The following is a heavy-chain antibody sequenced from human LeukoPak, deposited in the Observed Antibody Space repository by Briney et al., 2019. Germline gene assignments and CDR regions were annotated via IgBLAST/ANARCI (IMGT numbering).Heavy chain of an antibody. V-gene: IGHV3-21*01. CDR2: ISSSSSYI. J-gene: IGHJ6*02. CDR3: ARDTVQNYYGMDV. CDR1: GFTFSSYS. Sequence: PGGSLRLSCAASGFTFSSYSMNWVRQAPGKGLEWVSSISSSSSYIYYADSVKGRFTISRDNAKNSLYLQMNSLRAEDTAVYYCARDTVQNYYGMDVWGQGTTVTVSS. D-gene: IGHD4-11*01.